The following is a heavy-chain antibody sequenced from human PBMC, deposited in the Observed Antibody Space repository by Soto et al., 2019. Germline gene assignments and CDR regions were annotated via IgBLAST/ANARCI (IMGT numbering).Heavy chain of an antibody. CDR1: GGSVSGDY. D-gene: IGHD4-17*01. Sequence: ETLSLTCAIYGGSVSGDYWSWSLHPPGKGLEWIGEVKHSGSTNYNSSLKSRVTISVETSKNQFSLKLRSVTAADTAVYYCARAETFAVTSFCYYFDYWGQGTLVAVSS. V-gene: IGHV4-34*01. J-gene: IGHJ4*02. CDR3: ARAETFAVTSFCYYFDY. CDR2: VKHSGST.